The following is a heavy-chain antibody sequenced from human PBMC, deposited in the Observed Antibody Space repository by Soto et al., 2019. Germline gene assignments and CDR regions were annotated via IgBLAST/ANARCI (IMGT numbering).Heavy chain of an antibody. Sequence: QITLKESGPPLVKPTQTLTLTCTFSGFSLSTSGVAVGWIRQPPGKAPEWLSLIYWNDDKRYSPSLESRPTITKDTSKNQVVFTMNNMDPVDTATYYCAKIAHFYEDDYFPYWGQGALVTVSS. V-gene: IGHV2-5*01. J-gene: IGHJ4*02. D-gene: IGHD3-22*01. CDR2: IYWNDDK. CDR3: AKIAHFYEDDYFPY. CDR1: GFSLSTSGVA.